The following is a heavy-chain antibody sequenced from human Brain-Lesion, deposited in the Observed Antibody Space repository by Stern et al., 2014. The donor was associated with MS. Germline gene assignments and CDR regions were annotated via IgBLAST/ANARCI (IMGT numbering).Heavy chain of an antibody. J-gene: IGHJ4*02. CDR3: ARRGSPNHGGYYFDY. Sequence: ESGPTLVKPTQTLTLTCTFSGFSLTITGKAVAWIRQPPGKDLEXLSLIYCGDDKGYSPFLKSSITVTKATSNHQGVLTMANMDPVDAGTYYCARRGSPNHGGYYFDYWGQGILVTVSS. CDR2: IYCGDDK. CDR1: GFSLTITGKA. V-gene: IGHV2-5*02. D-gene: IGHD2-8*01.